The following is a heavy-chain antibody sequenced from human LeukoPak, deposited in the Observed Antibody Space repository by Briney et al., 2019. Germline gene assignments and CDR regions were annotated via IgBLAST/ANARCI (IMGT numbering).Heavy chain of an antibody. CDR1: GFTFSSYS. V-gene: IGHV3-21*01. CDR2: ISSSSSYI. Sequence: SGGSLRLSCAASGFTFSSYSMNWVRQAPGKGLEWVSSISSSSSYIYYADSVKGRFTISRDNAKNSLYLQMNSLRAEDTAVYYRARGSSSQNYYYYYGMDVWGQGTTVTVSS. J-gene: IGHJ6*02. CDR3: ARGSSSQNYYYYYGMDV. D-gene: IGHD6-13*01.